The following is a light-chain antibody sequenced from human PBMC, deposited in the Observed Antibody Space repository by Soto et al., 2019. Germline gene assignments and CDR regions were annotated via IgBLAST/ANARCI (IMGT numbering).Light chain of an antibody. Sequence: QPVLTQPASVSGSPGQSITISCTGTNRDVGGYNFVSWYQKQPGKAPKLMIYEVTNRPSGVSNRFSGSKSGNTASLTISGLQAEDEADYYCSSYTSSNTYVFGTGTKVTVL. CDR2: EVT. CDR1: NRDVGGYNF. CDR3: SSYTSSNTYV. J-gene: IGLJ1*01. V-gene: IGLV2-14*01.